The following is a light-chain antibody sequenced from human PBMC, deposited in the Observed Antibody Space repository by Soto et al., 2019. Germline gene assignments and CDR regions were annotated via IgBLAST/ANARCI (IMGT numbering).Light chain of an antibody. CDR1: QSISNY. Sequence: EIVLTQSPATLSLSPGERATLSCTASQSISNYLAWYRQKSGQAPRLLIYDASNRATGIPARFSGSGSGTDFTLTISSLEPEDFAVYYCQQRSNSPLTFGGGTKVEIK. J-gene: IGKJ4*01. CDR3: QQRSNSPLT. V-gene: IGKV3-11*01. CDR2: DAS.